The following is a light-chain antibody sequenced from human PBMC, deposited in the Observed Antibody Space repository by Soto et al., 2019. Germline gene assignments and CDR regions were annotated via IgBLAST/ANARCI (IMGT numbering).Light chain of an antibody. Sequence: DIQMTQSPSSLSASVGDRITITCGASQSISTYVNWYQQKPGQAPNLLIYSASSLESGVPSRFSGSGYGTDLTITIRSMKPEDFETYLCQQSYSRTRAFGQGTRLEIK. J-gene: IGKJ5*01. CDR1: QSISTY. CDR2: SAS. V-gene: IGKV1-39*01. CDR3: QQSYSRTRA.